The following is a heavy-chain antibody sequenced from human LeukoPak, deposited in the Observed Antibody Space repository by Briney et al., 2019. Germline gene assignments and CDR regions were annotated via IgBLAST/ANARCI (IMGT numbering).Heavy chain of an antibody. CDR2: INPSGGST. D-gene: IGHD3-9*01. J-gene: IGHJ4*02. CDR3: ARGVLSSRNYDILTGPYGY. CDR1: GYTFTSYY. Sequence: ASVKVSCKASGYTFTSYYMHWVRQAPGQGLEWMGIINPSGGSTSYAQKFQGRVTMTRDMSTSTVYMELSSLRSEDTAVYYCARGVLSSRNYDILTGPYGYWGQGTLVTVSS. V-gene: IGHV1-46*01.